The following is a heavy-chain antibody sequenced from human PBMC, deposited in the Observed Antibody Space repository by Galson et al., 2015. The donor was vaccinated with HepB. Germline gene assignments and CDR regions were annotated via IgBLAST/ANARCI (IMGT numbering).Heavy chain of an antibody. V-gene: IGHV6-1*01. Sequence: CAISGDSVSTNIVAWHWIRQSPSRGLEWLGRTYYRSKWYNDYAVSVQSRITINTDTSRNQFSLQLNSVTPEDTGVYYCTRVRHLARCMDVWGQGTTVTVSS. CDR2: TYYRSKWYN. D-gene: IGHD5-12*01. CDR1: GDSVSTNIVA. J-gene: IGHJ6*02. CDR3: TRVRHLARCMDV.